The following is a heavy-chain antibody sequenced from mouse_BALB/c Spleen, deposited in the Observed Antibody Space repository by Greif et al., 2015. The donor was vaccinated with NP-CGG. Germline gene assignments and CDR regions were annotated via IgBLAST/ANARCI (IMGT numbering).Heavy chain of an antibody. CDR2: INPSTGYT. D-gene: IGHD1-1*01. Sequence: ESGAELAKPGASVKMSCKASGYTFTSYWMHWVKQKPGQGLEWIGYINPSTGYTEYNQKFKDKATLTADKSSSTAYMQLSSLTSEDSAVYYCASSYYYGSSYYAMDYWGQGTSVTVSS. J-gene: IGHJ4*01. V-gene: IGHV1-7*01. CDR1: GYTFTSYW. CDR3: ASSYYYGSSYYAMDY.